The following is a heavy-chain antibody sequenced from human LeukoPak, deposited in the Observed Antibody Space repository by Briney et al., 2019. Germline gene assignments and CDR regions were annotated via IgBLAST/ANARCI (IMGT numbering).Heavy chain of an antibody. CDR2: INRDGSEK. CDR3: ARDLYRIVVVPHYFDY. Sequence: PGGSLRLSCAASGFTYSNYWMNWVRQAPGKGLEWVANINRDGSEKYYVDSVKGRFTISRDNAKNSLYLQMNSLRAEDTAVYYCARDLYRIVVVPHYFDYWGQGTLVTVSS. J-gene: IGHJ4*02. CDR1: GFTYSNYW. V-gene: IGHV3-7*01. D-gene: IGHD3-22*01.